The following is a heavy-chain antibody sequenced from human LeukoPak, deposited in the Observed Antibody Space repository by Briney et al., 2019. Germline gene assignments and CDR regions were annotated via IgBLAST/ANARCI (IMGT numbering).Heavy chain of an antibody. Sequence: SVKVSCKXSGGTFSSYAISWVRQAPRQGLEWMGGIIPIFGTANYAQKFQGRVTITADESTSTAYMELSSLRSEDTAVYYCARGGDIVVVPAAYHFDYWGQGTLVTVSS. V-gene: IGHV1-69*13. J-gene: IGHJ4*02. D-gene: IGHD2-2*01. CDR2: IIPIFGTA. CDR1: GGTFSSYA. CDR3: ARGGDIVVVPAAYHFDY.